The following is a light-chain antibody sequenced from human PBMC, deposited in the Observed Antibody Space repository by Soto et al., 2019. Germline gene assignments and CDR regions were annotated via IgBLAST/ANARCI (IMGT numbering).Light chain of an antibody. CDR3: SSFTTSSTWV. CDR1: SSDVGGYNY. CDR2: DVT. V-gene: IGLV2-14*03. Sequence: QSVLTQPASVSGSPGQSITISCTGTSSDVGGYNYVSWYQQYPGKAPTLMIYDVTNRPSGVSDRFSGSKSANTASLTISGLQAEDEADYYCSSFTTSSTWVFGGGTKVTVL. J-gene: IGLJ3*02.